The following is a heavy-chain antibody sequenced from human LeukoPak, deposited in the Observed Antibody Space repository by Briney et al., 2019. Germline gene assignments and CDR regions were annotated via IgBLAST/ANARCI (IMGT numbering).Heavy chain of an antibody. V-gene: IGHV4-31*03. J-gene: IGHJ4*02. CDR3: VSVTGGSSPLYYFDY. D-gene: IGHD6-6*01. CDR2: IYYSGST. CDR1: GGSISSGGYY. Sequence: SETLSLTCTVSGGSISSGGYYWSWIRQHPGKGLEWIGYIYYSGSTNYNPSLKSRVTISVDTSKNQFSLKLSSVTAADTAVYYCVSVTGGSSPLYYFDYWGQGTLVTVSS.